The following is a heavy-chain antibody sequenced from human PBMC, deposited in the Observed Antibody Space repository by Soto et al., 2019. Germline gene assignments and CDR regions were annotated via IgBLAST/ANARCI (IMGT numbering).Heavy chain of an antibody. D-gene: IGHD3-3*01. J-gene: IGHJ6*02. V-gene: IGHV1-2*02. CDR3: ARDPYDFWSGYLLYYYGMDV. CDR2: INPNSGGT. Sequence: ASVKVSCKASGYTFTGYYMHWVRQAPGQGLEWMGWINPNSGGTNYAQKFQGRVTMTGDTSISTAYMELSRLRSDDTAVYYCARDPYDFWSGYLLYYYGMDVWGQGTTVTVSS. CDR1: GYTFTGYY.